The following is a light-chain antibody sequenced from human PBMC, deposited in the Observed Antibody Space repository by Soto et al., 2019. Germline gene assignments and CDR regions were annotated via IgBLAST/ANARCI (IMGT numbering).Light chain of an antibody. V-gene: IGKV3-15*01. Sequence: EVVMTQSPATLSVSPGERATLSCRASQSVSSDLAWYQQKPGQAPRLLIYGASTRATGIPARFSGSGSGTEFTLTISSLQSGDFALYYCQQYNSWPPTFGQGTKVEIK. J-gene: IGKJ1*01. CDR2: GAS. CDR3: QQYNSWPPT. CDR1: QSVSSD.